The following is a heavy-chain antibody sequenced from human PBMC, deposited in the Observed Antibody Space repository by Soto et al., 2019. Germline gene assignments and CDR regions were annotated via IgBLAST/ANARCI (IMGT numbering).Heavy chain of an antibody. J-gene: IGHJ4*02. CDR1: GFAFSTSG. CDR3: ARASGPFDY. CDR2: IWYDGSIK. Sequence: QVQLVESGGGVVQPGRSLRLSCVASGFAFSTSGIHWVRQAPGKGLEWVAVIWYDGSIKYYADSVKGRFTISRDNSKNTLYLQMNSLRADDTAVYYCARASGPFDYWGQGTQVTVSS. D-gene: IGHD5-12*01. V-gene: IGHV3-33*01.